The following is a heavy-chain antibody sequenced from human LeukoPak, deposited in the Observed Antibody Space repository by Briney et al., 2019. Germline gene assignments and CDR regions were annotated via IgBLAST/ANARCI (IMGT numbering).Heavy chain of an antibody. V-gene: IGHV4-61*02. J-gene: IGHJ4*02. CDR3: AREYERFGVYFFDY. D-gene: IGHD3-10*01. Sequence: SETLSLTRTVSGGSISSGPYYWSWIRQPAGKGLEWFGRVSTSGSTNYNPSLKSRVTISVDTSKNQFSLRLSSVTAADTAVYYCAREYERFGVYFFDYWGQGTLVTVSS. CDR2: VSTSGST. CDR1: GGSISSGPYY.